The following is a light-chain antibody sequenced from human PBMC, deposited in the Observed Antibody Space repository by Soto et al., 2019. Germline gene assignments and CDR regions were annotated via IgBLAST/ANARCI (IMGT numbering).Light chain of an antibody. V-gene: IGKV2-28*01. J-gene: IGKJ1*01. Sequence: DIVMTQSPLSLPVTPGEPASISCRSNQSLLHRNGYDYLDWYLQKPGQSPQLLIYLGSYRASGVSDRFSGSGAGTDFTLKISRVEAEDIGVYYCMQALQTPWTFGPGTKVEIK. CDR3: MQALQTPWT. CDR2: LGS. CDR1: QSLLHRNGYDY.